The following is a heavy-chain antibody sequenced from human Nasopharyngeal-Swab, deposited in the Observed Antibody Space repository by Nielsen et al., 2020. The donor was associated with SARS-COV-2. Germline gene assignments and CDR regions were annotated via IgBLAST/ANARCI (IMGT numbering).Heavy chain of an antibody. J-gene: IGHJ6*02. CDR3: ARRFRQWLGSEDYYYYYYGMDV. D-gene: IGHD6-19*01. V-gene: IGHV4-39*01. CDR1: GGSLSSSSYY. Sequence: ESLKISCTVSGGSLSSSSYYWGWIRQPPGKALEWIGNIYYTGNTYYNPSLKSRVTISVDTAKNQVSLKLSSVTAADTAVYYCARRFRQWLGSEDYYYYYYGMDVWGQGTTVTVSS. CDR2: IYYTGNT.